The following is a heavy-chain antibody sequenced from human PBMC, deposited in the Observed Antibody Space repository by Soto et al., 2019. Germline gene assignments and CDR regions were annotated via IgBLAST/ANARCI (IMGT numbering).Heavy chain of an antibody. J-gene: IGHJ6*02. D-gene: IGHD5-12*01. V-gene: IGHV3-53*01. CDR3: ARGMDIVIRGGSNGMDV. Sequence: GGVLILSCASSGFTVSRNYMNWVRQAPGRGLEWVSIIYSGGRAYYADSVKGRFTISRDNSKNTLYLQMNRLRAEDTAVYYCARGMDIVIRGGSNGMDVWGQGTTVTVSS. CDR2: IYSGGRA. CDR1: GFTVSRNY.